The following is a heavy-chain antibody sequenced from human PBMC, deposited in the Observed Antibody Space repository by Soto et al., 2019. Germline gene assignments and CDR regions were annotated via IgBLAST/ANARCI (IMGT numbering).Heavy chain of an antibody. Sequence: EVHLLESGGGLVQPGGSLRLSCAASGFTFSSYAMNWVRQAPGKGLEWVSAISGGGGSTYYTDSVKGRFTISRDNSKNTLYLQRNSLRAEDTALYYCAKSPGGYDYIWGSYPPRGYFDYWGQGTLVTVSS. V-gene: IGHV3-23*01. J-gene: IGHJ4*02. D-gene: IGHD3-16*02. CDR1: GFTFSSYA. CDR2: ISGGGGST. CDR3: AKSPGGYDYIWGSYPPRGYFDY.